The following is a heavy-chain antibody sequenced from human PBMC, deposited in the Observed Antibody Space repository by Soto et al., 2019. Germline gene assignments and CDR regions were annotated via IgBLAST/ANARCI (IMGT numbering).Heavy chain of an antibody. V-gene: IGHV3-48*03. CDR2: ISPSGSS. CDR1: GLTFSSYE. Sequence: GGSRTLSCAVSGLTFSSYEMNWVRQAPEKGLEWVSFISPSGSSIYADSVKGRFTISRDNAKNSLYLQMNSLRAEDTAVYYCARGGYCDTTTCYRLNAFDVWGQGTVVIVSS. J-gene: IGHJ3*01. D-gene: IGHD2-2*01. CDR3: ARGGYCDTTTCYRLNAFDV.